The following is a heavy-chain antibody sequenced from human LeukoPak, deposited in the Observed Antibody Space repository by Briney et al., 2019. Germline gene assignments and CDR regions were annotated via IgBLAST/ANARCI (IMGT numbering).Heavy chain of an antibody. CDR3: ARDSAGNDY. D-gene: IGHD6-13*01. V-gene: IGHV3-7*01. CDR2: IKQDGSEK. Sequence: GSLRLSCSTSGFTFGDFAMPWVRQAPGKGLEWVANIKQDGSEKYYVDSVKGRFTISRDNAKNSLYLQMNSLRAEDTAMYYCARDSAGNDYWGQGTLVTVSS. CDR1: GFTFGDFA. J-gene: IGHJ4*02.